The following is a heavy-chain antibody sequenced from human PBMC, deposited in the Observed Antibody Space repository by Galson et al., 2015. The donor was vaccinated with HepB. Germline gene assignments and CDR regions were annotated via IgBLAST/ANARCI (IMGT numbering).Heavy chain of an antibody. V-gene: IGHV3-30-3*01. Sequence: SLRLSCAASGFTFSSYAVHWVRQAPGKGLEWVAVISYNGDNKYYADSVKGRFTISRDNSKNTLYLDMNSLRTDDTAVYYCTRNSVTFGTGECDYWGQGTLVTVSS. J-gene: IGHJ4*02. CDR3: TRNSVTFGTGECDY. D-gene: IGHD7-27*01. CDR1: GFTFSSYA. CDR2: ISYNGDNK.